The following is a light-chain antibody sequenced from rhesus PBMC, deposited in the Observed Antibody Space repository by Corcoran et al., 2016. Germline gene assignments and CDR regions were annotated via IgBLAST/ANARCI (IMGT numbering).Light chain of an antibody. CDR3: EQTLQTPLT. CDR2: EVF. CDR1: QSLLHSNGYTY. V-gene: IGKV2-78*01. J-gene: IGKJ4*01. Sequence: DIVMTQTPLSLSVTPGEPASISCRSSQSLLHSNGYTYLHWYLQKPGTSPHLLIYEVFNRASGVPDRVSGSGSGTDCTLKISRVEAEDVGVYYCEQTLQTPLTFGGGTKVELK.